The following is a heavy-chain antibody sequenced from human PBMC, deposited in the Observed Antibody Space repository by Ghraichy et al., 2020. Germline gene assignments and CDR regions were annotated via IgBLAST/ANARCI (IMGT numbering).Heavy chain of an antibody. CDR1: GYTFSNYG. CDR3: ARDYLVRGRGTEYTRNCFDP. Sequence: ASVKVSCKASGYTFSNYGVSWVRQAPGQGLEWMGWVSGYNGDTYYAQKFQGRVTMTTDASTTTVYMEVRSLRSDDTAVYYCARDYLVRGRGTEYTRNCFDPWGQGTLVIVSS. CDR2: VSGYNGDT. J-gene: IGHJ5*02. D-gene: IGHD2/OR15-2a*01. V-gene: IGHV1-18*01.